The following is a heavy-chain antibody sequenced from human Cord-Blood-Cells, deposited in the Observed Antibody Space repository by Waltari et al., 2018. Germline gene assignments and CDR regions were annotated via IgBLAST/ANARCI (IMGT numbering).Heavy chain of an antibody. J-gene: IGHJ5*02. CDR3: ARGIDFMITFGGVIANWFDP. D-gene: IGHD3-16*02. V-gene: IGHV1-2*02. CDR1: GYTFTGYY. Sequence: QVQLVQSGAEVKKPGASVKVSCKASGYTFTGYYMHWVRQAPGQGLAWMGWINPNSGGTNYAQKFQGRVTMTRDTSISTAYMELSRLGSDDTAVYYCARGIDFMITFGGVIANWFDPWGQGTLVTVSS. CDR2: INPNSGGT.